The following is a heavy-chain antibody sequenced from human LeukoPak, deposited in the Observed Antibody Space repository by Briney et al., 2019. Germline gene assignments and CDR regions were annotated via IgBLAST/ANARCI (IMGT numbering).Heavy chain of an antibody. CDR1: GGTFSSYA. CDR2: INPNSGGT. CDR3: AITSGYSSSWYEGWFDP. Sequence: ASVKVSCKASGGTFSSYAISWVRQAPGQGLEWMGWINPNSGGTNYAQKFQGRVTMTRDTSISTAYMELSRLRSDDTAVYYCAITSGYSSSWYEGWFDPWGQGTLVTVSS. V-gene: IGHV1-2*02. D-gene: IGHD6-13*01. J-gene: IGHJ5*02.